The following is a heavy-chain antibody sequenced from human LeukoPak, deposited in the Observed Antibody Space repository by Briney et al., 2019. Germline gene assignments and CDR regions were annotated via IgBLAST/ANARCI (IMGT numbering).Heavy chain of an antibody. CDR2: ISAYNGNT. J-gene: IGHJ4*02. CDR1: GYTFTSYG. Sequence: GASVKVSCKASGYTFTSYGISWVRQAPGQGLEWMGWISAYNGNTNYAQKFQGRVTITADESTSTAYMELSSLRSEDTAVYYCARESVIGNSSGYYRIDYWGQGTLVTVSS. D-gene: IGHD3-22*01. V-gene: IGHV1-18*01. CDR3: ARESVIGNSSGYYRIDY.